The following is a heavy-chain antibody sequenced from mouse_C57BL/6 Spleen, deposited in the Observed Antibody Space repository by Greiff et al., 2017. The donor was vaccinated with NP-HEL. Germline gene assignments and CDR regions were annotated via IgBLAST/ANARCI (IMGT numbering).Heavy chain of an antibody. CDR1: GYTFTSYW. CDR3: ALYGYDGASWFAY. CDR2: IHPNSGST. Sequence: QVQLQQSGAELVKPGASVKLSCKASGYTFTSYWMHWVKQRPGQGLEWIGMIHPNSGSTNYNEKFKSKATLTVDKSSSTAYMQLSSLTSEDSAVYYCALYGYDGASWFAYWGQGTLVTVSA. V-gene: IGHV1-64*01. J-gene: IGHJ3*01. D-gene: IGHD2-2*01.